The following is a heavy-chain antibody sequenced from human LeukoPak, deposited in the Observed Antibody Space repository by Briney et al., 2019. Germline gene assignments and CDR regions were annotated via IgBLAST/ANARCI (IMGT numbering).Heavy chain of an antibody. J-gene: IGHJ2*01. D-gene: IGHD1-26*01. V-gene: IGHV3-48*03. Sequence: PGGSLRLSCAASGFTFSSYEMNWVRQAPGKGLEWVSYISSGGTTIYYGDSVKGRFTISRDNARNSLYLQMHRLRAEDTAVYYCARDEAPGAPILGATGFDFWGRGTLVTASS. CDR1: GFTFSSYE. CDR3: ARDEAPGAPILGATGFDF. CDR2: ISSGGTTI.